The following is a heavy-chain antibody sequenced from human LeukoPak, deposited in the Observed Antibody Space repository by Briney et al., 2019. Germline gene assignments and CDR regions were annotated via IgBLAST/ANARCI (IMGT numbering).Heavy chain of an antibody. CDR1: GYTFTGYY. V-gene: IGHV1-2*02. CDR2: INPNSGGT. D-gene: IGHD1-26*01. J-gene: IGHJ6*02. Sequence: ASVKVSCKASGYTFTGYYLHWVRQAPGQGLEWMGWINPNSGGTNYAQKLQGRVTMTRDTSISTVYMELSRLSSDDTAVYYCVSLGATTIYYYGMDVWGQGTTVIVSS. CDR3: VSLGATTIYYYGMDV.